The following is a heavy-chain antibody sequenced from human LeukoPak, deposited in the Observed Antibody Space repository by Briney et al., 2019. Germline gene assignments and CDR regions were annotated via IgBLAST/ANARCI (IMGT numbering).Heavy chain of an antibody. Sequence: GGSLRLSCAASGSTFSHYGMTWVRQAPGKGLEWVSAISGSGGSTYYAGSVKGRFTISRDNSKNTLYLQMNSLRADDTAVYYCAKSHHVTAIDYWGQGTLVTVSS. J-gene: IGHJ4*02. CDR3: AKSHHVTAIDY. V-gene: IGHV3-23*01. CDR1: GSTFSHYG. CDR2: ISGSGGST. D-gene: IGHD2-21*02.